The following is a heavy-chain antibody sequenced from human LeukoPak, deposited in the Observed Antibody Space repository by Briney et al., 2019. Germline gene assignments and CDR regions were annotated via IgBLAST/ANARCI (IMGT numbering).Heavy chain of an antibody. V-gene: IGHV3-48*03. CDR1: GFSFSSYE. J-gene: IGHJ4*02. CDR2: ISSTGGSI. CDR3: ARGYYTDPAEY. Sequence: GGSLRLSCAASGFSFSSYEKNWVRQAPGKGLEWVSYISSTGGSIYYADSVKGRFTISRDNAKNSLSLQMNSLRVEDTALYYCARGYYTDPAEYWGQGTLVTVSS. D-gene: IGHD3-22*01.